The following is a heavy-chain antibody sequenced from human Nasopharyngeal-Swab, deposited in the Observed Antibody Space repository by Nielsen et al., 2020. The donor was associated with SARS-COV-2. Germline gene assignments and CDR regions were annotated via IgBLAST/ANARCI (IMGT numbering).Heavy chain of an antibody. J-gene: IGHJ5*02. CDR2: IYSGGST. V-gene: IGHV3-53*01. CDR3: ARLGSSSWYANWFDP. Sequence: WIRQPPGKGLEWVSVIYSGGSTYYADSVKGRFTISRDNSKNTLYFQMNSLRAEDTAVYYCARLGSSSWYANWFDPWGQGTLVTVSS. D-gene: IGHD6-13*01.